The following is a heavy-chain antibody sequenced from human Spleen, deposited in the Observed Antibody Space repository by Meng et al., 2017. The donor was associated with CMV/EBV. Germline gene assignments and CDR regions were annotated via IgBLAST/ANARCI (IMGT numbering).Heavy chain of an antibody. J-gene: IGHJ4*02. CDR1: GFTFSRYW. V-gene: IGHV3-7*01. Sequence: GESLKISCAASGFTFSRYWMSWVRQAPGKGLEWVANIKEDGSEKYCVESVKGRFTISRDNAKNALYLQMNSLRAEDTAVYYCARESAAGPYYDFWSGYYYFDSWGQGTLVTVSS. CDR2: IKEDGSEK. CDR3: ARESAAGPYYDFWSGYYYFDS. D-gene: IGHD3-3*01.